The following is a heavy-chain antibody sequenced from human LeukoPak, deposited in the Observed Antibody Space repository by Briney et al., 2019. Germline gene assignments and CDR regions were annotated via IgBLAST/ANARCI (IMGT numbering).Heavy chain of an antibody. D-gene: IGHD2-21*02. V-gene: IGHV3-23*01. Sequence: GGALKLSCAGPGFTFTTLAMSWGRHTPGKGPQLVSAINHNGASIYYAVSVRGLFTISRENSKNTLYLQLNRLRVEDTAVYYCVKRAYCGGDCYPVYWGQGTLVTVSS. CDR2: INHNGASI. CDR1: GFTFTTLA. J-gene: IGHJ4*02. CDR3: VKRAYCGGDCYPVY.